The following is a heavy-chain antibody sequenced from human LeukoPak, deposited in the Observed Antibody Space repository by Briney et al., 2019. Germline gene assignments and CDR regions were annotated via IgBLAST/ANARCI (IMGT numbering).Heavy chain of an antibody. Sequence: SETLSLTCAVYGGSFSGYYWSWIRQPPGKGLEWIGEINHSGSTNYNPSLKRRVTISVDTSKNQFSLKLSSVTAADTAVYYCAREAGYYYDSSGYYLRGQGTLVTVSS. CDR3: AREAGYYYDSSGYYL. CDR2: INHSGST. D-gene: IGHD3-22*01. J-gene: IGHJ4*02. CDR1: GGSFSGYY. V-gene: IGHV4-34*01.